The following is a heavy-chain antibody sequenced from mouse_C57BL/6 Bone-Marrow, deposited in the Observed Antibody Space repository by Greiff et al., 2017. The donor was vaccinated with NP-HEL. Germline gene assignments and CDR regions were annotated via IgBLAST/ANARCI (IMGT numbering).Heavy chain of an antibody. CDR1: GFNIKDDY. CDR3: TPLYYYGSKGY. D-gene: IGHD1-1*01. V-gene: IGHV14-4*01. CDR2: IDPENGDT. Sequence: EVQRVESGAELVRPGASVKLSCTASGFNIKDDYMHWVKQRPEQGLEWIGWIDPENGDTEYASKFQGKATITADTSSNTAYLQLSSLTSEDTAVYYCTPLYYYGSKGYWGQGTTLTVSS. J-gene: IGHJ2*01.